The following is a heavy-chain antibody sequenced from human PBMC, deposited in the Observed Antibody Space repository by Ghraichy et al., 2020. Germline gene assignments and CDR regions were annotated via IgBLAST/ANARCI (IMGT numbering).Heavy chain of an antibody. CDR3: AREGDYDVGDDY. V-gene: IGHV4-39*02. CDR2: IYYSGST. D-gene: IGHD4-17*01. CDR1: GGSISSSSYY. Sequence: SETLSLTCTVSGGSISSSSYYWGWIRQPPGKGLEWIGSIYYSGSTYYNPSLKSRVTISVDTSKNQFSRKLSSVTAADTAVYYCAREGDYDVGDDYWGQGTLVTVSS. J-gene: IGHJ4*02.